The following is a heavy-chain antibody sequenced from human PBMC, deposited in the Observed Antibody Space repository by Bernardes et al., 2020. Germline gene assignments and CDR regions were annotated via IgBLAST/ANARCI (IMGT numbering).Heavy chain of an antibody. CDR1: GFTVSSNY. CDR3: ASGPWLNDYGDSTPDY. CDR2: IYSGGST. Sequence: GGSLRLSCAASGFTVSSNYMSWVRQAPGKGLEWVSVIYSGGSTYYADSVKGRFTISRDNSKNTLYLQMNSLRAEDTAVYYCASGPWLNDYGDSTPDYWGQGTLVTVSS. V-gene: IGHV3-53*01. D-gene: IGHD4-17*01. J-gene: IGHJ4*02.